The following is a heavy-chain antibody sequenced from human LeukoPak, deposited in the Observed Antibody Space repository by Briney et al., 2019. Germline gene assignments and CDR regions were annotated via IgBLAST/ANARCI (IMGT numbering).Heavy chain of an antibody. CDR3: ANSYGSGSYYMSGYNWFDP. Sequence: SETLSLTCTVSGGSISSYYWSWIRQPPGKGLEWTGYIYYGGSTNYNPSLKSRVTISVDTSKNQFSLKLSSVTTADTAVYYCANSYGSGSYYMSGYNWFDPWGQGTLVTVSS. J-gene: IGHJ5*02. V-gene: IGHV4-59*01. CDR1: GGSISSYY. D-gene: IGHD3-10*01. CDR2: IYYGGST.